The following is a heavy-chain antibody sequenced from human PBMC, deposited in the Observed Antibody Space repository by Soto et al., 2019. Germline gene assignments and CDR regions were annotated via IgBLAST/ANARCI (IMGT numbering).Heavy chain of an antibody. CDR1: GFVFSNYG. CDR2: ISNDGNDE. CDR3: AKDIHSGRNYLGADY. D-gene: IGHD1-26*01. Sequence: QVQVVESGGGVVQPGRSLRLSCAASGFVFSNYGMHWVRQAPGKGLEWVAVISNDGNDEYYIDSVKGRFTISRDNSKNTLYLQMNTLNTEDTALYYCAKDIHSGRNYLGADYWGQGTLVTVSS. V-gene: IGHV3-30*18. J-gene: IGHJ4*02.